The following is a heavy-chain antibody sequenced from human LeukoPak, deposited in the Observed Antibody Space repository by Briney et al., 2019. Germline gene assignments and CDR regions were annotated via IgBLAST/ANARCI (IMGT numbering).Heavy chain of an antibody. V-gene: IGHV4-4*07. D-gene: IGHD3-10*01. CDR3: ARDSGTTGEVKFDP. CDR2: ISGSGVI. CDR1: GGPITTYY. Sequence: SETLSLTCTVSGGPITTYYLSWIRQSAGMGLEWIGRISGSGVITYNHSLKSRVILSLDTSNNHFSLKLISVTAADTAVYYCARDSGTTGEVKFDPWGQGMLVTVSS. J-gene: IGHJ5*02.